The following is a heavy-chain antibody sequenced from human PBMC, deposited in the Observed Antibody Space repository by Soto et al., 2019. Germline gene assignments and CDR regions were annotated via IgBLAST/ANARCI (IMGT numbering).Heavy chain of an antibody. V-gene: IGHV2-5*02. CDR2: IYWDDDK. CDR3: AHSYCSGDRCDSGVLDY. Sequence: QITLKESGPTLVKPTQTLTLTCTFSGFSLSTSGVGVGWIRQPPGKALEWLALIYWDDDKRYSPSLKSRLTITKDTSKNQVVLTMTNMDPVDTATDYGAHSYCSGDRCDSGVLDYWGQGTLVTVSS. D-gene: IGHD2-15*01. J-gene: IGHJ4*02. CDR1: GFSLSTSGVG.